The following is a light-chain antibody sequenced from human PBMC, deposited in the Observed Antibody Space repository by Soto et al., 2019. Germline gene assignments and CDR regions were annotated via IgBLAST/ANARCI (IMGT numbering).Light chain of an antibody. V-gene: IGKV1-5*01. CDR3: QQYNSYRT. Sequence: DIQMTQSPSSLSASVGDRVTITCRASQSISSYLNWYQKKPGKAPKLLIYDASILESGVPSRFSGSGSGTEFTITISSLHPDDFANYYCQQYNSYRTFGKGTKVDI. CDR1: QSISSY. J-gene: IGKJ1*01. CDR2: DAS.